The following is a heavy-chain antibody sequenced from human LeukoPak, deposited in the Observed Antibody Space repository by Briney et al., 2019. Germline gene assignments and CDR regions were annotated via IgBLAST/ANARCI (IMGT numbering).Heavy chain of an antibody. J-gene: IGHJ6*03. V-gene: IGHV3-30*02. CDR2: IRYDGSNK. CDR1: GFTFSSYA. CDR3: AKENGRTRWYYYYYMDV. Sequence: GGSLRLSCAASGFTFSSYAMSWVRQAPGKGLEWVAFIRYDGSNKYYADSVKGRFTISRDNSKNTLYLQMNSLRAEDTAVYYCAKENGRTRWYYYYYMDVWGKGTTVTVSS. D-gene: IGHD1-1*01.